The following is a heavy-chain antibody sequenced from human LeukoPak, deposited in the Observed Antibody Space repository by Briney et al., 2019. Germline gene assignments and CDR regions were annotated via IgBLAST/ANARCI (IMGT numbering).Heavy chain of an antibody. CDR2: IWYDGSIQ. CDR3: ARAGYCSGGSCYGSDY. D-gene: IGHD2-15*01. J-gene: IGHJ4*02. Sequence: GGSLRLSCAASGFTFSSYGMHWVRQAPGKGLEWVAAIWYDGSIQYYADSVKGRFTISRDNSKNTLYLQMDSLRDEDTAVYYCARAGYCSGGSCYGSDYWGQGTLVSVSS. V-gene: IGHV3-33*01. CDR1: GFTFSSYG.